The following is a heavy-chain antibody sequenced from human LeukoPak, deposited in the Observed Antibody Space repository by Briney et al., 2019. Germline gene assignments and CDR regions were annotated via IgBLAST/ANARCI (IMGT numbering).Heavy chain of an antibody. J-gene: IGHJ4*02. CDR3: ARGDTVTRSLDY. CDR1: GDSFSSYS. Sequence: PSETLSLTCSVSGDSFSSYSWNWIRQPPGKGLEWIGSIYYSGSTNYNPSLKSRVTISVDTSKNQFSLKLSSVTAADTAVYYCARGDTVTRSLDYWGQGTLVTVSS. D-gene: IGHD4-11*01. CDR2: IYYSGST. V-gene: IGHV4-59*01.